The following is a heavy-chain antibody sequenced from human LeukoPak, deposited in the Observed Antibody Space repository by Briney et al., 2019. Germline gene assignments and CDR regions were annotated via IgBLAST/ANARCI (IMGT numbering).Heavy chain of an antibody. J-gene: IGHJ4*02. CDR3: ARHVGSSSSWYRNFDF. Sequence: SETLSLTCVLYGGSSSGYYWSWIRQPPGKGLEWIGEINHSGSTNYNPSLKSRVTISVDTSKNQFSLKLSSVTAADTAVYYCARHVGSSSSWYRNFDFWGQGTLVTVSS. V-gene: IGHV4-34*01. D-gene: IGHD6-13*01. CDR1: GGSSSGYY. CDR2: INHSGST.